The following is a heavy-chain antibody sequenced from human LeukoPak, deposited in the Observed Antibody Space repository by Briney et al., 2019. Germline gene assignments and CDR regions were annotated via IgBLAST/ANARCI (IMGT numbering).Heavy chain of an antibody. CDR2: ITSDGAIT. CDR3: TTDWSHGMGL. V-gene: IGHV3-74*01. J-gene: IGHJ6*02. CDR1: GFTFSSYA. Sequence: GGSLRLSCAASGFTFSSYAMSWVRQAPGKGLFWVSRITSDGAITNYADSVKGRFTISRDNAKNTLYLQMNSLKAEDTAVYYCTTDWSHGMGLWGQGTTVTVSS.